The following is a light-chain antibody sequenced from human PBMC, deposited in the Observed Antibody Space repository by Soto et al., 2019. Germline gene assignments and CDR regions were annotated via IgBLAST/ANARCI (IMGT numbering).Light chain of an antibody. V-gene: IGKV1-5*01. CDR1: QSINTW. CDR2: DAS. CDR3: LQHNNYPPT. J-gene: IGKJ1*01. Sequence: GDRVTVTCRASQSINTWLAWYQQKPGKAPKLLIYDASSLQSGVPSRFTGRGSGTEFTLTISSLQPDDFATYFCLQHNNYPPTFGQGTKVDI.